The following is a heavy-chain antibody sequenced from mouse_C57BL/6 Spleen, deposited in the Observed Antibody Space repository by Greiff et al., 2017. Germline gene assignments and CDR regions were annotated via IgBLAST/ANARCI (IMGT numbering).Heavy chain of an antibody. CDR2: ISDGGSYT. J-gene: IGHJ2*01. Sequence: EVQRVESGGGLVKPGGSLKLSCAASGFTFSSYAMSWVRQTPEKRLEWVATISDGGSYTYYPDNVKGRFTISRDNAKNNLYLQMSHLKSEDTAMYYCARDTDSNPFDYWGQGTTLTVSS. D-gene: IGHD2-5*01. CDR1: GFTFSSYA. V-gene: IGHV5-4*01. CDR3: ARDTDSNPFDY.